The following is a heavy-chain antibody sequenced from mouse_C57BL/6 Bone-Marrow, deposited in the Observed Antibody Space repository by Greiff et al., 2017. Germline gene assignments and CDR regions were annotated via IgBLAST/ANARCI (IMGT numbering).Heavy chain of an antibody. D-gene: IGHD2-4*01. Sequence: QVQLQQPGAELVMPGASVKLSCKASGYTFTSYWMHWVKQRPGQGLEWIGEIDPSDSYTNYNQKFKGKSTLTVDKSSSTAYMQLSSLTSEDSAVDYCAREDWDDYDGSYWYFDVWGTGTTVTVSS. J-gene: IGHJ1*03. V-gene: IGHV1-69*01. CDR1: GYTFTSYW. CDR3: AREDWDDYDGSYWYFDV. CDR2: IDPSDSYT.